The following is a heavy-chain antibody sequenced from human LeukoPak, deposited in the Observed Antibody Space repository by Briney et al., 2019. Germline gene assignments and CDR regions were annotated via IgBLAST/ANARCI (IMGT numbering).Heavy chain of an antibody. D-gene: IGHD4-23*01. Sequence: SETLSLTCTVSGGSISSSSYYWGWIRQPPGKGLEWIGSIYYSGSTYYNPSLKSRVTISVDTSKNQFSLKLSSVTAADTAVYYCARVGLGNYWFDPWGQGTLVTVSS. CDR1: GGSISSSSYY. CDR2: IYYSGST. J-gene: IGHJ5*02. V-gene: IGHV4-39*07. CDR3: ARVGLGNYWFDP.